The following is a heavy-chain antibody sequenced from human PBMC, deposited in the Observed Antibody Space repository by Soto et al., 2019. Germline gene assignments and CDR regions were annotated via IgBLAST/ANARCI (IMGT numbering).Heavy chain of an antibody. J-gene: IGHJ4*02. V-gene: IGHV4-31*03. CDR1: GGSISSGVYC. Sequence: QVQLQESGQGLMKPSQTLSLTCTVSGGSISSGVYCWSWIRQHPGKGLEWIGYICYSGSTYYNPSLQSRVTISLDTSKNQFSLRLSSVTAADTAVYYCARVRSEIRGVINTYFDYWGQGTLVTVSS. CDR3: ARVRSEIRGVINTYFDY. CDR2: ICYSGST. D-gene: IGHD3-10*01.